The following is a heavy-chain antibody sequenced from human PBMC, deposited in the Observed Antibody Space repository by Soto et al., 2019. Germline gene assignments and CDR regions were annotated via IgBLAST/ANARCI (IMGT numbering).Heavy chain of an antibody. CDR2: IKQEGSEK. Sequence: PGGSLRLSCAASGFTFSSSWMSWVRQAPGKGLEWVANIKQEGSEKYYVDSVKGRITISRDNAKNSLYLQMNSLRAEDSAVYYCARDVADKLTGYCYFDYWGQGTLVTVSS. J-gene: IGHJ4*02. CDR3: ARDVADKLTGYCYFDY. D-gene: IGHD3-9*01. V-gene: IGHV3-7*01. CDR1: GFTFSSSW.